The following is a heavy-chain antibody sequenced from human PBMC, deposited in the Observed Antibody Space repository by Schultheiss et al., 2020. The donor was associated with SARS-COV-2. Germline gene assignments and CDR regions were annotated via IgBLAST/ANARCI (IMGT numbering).Heavy chain of an antibody. V-gene: IGHV3-23*01. D-gene: IGHD6-6*01. CDR2: ISGSGGST. CDR3: AKGVRGSSSPQYIDY. J-gene: IGHJ4*02. Sequence: GGSLRLSCAASGFTFSSYAMSWVRQAPGKGLEWVSAISGSGGSTYYADSVKGRFTISRDNSKNTLYLQMNSLRDEDTAVYYCAKGVRGSSSPQYIDYWGQGTLVTVSS. CDR1: GFTFSSYA.